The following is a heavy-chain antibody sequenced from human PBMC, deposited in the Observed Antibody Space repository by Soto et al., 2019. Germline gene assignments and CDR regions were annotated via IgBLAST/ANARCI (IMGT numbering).Heavy chain of an antibody. Sequence: QVQLQESGPGLVKASQTLSLTCNVSGGSITSGVYYWTWIRQRPGKGLEWIGNVRHSGSTFYNPSLKSRVSISVDTSKHQFSLKLSSVTAADTAVYFCVRGILSWGQGTLVTVSS. CDR2: VRHSGST. J-gene: IGHJ1*01. CDR3: VRGILS. CDR1: GGSITSGVYY. V-gene: IGHV4-31*03.